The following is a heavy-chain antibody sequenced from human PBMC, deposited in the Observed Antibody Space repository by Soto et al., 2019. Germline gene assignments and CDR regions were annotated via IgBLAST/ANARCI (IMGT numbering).Heavy chain of an antibody. CDR3: AKASGRVYDPPGYDYYYGMDV. CDR2: ISGSGGST. CDR1: GFTFSSYA. D-gene: IGHD5-12*01. V-gene: IGHV3-23*01. Sequence: EVQLLESGGGLVQPXGSLRLSCAASGFTFSSYAMSWVRQAPGKGLEWVXXISGSGGSTYYADSVKGRFTISRXXXXXXXXXXXXXXXXXXXXXXXCAKASGRVYDPPGYDYYYGMDVWGQGTTVTVSS. J-gene: IGHJ6*02.